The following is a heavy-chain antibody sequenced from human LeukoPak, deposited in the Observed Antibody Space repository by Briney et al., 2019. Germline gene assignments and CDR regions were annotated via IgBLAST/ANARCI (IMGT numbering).Heavy chain of an antibody. J-gene: IGHJ5*02. D-gene: IGHD3-10*01. CDR2: IYHSGST. V-gene: IGHV4-4*02. CDR3: ARDVKVGYGSENGWFDP. Sequence: SETLSLTCAVSGGSISSSNWWSWVRQPPGKGLEWIGEIYHSGSTNYNPSLKSRVTISVDKSKNQFSLKLSSVTAADTAVYYCARDVKVGYGSENGWFDPWGQGTLVTVSS. CDR1: GGSISSSNW.